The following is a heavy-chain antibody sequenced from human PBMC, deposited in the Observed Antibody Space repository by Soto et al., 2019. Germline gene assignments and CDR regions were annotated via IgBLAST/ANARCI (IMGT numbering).Heavy chain of an antibody. V-gene: IGHV4-31*11. CDR1: GDSINSGDYY. J-gene: IGHJ3*01. D-gene: IGHD3-22*01. Sequence: QVQFQESGPGLVRPSQTLSLTCAVFGDSINSGDYYWTWIRQHAGKGLEGIEHIHHSGRTHYNPSLMSRVDISMDTSKNQLSLTLTSVTAADAAVYYCAGAPRLPTTVVVITEGAGEVDVWGQGTMVTVSS. CDR3: AGAPRLPTTVVVITEGAGEVDV. CDR2: IHHSGRT.